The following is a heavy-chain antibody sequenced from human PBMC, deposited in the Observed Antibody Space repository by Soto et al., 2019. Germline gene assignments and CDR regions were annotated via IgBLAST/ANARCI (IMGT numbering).Heavy chain of an antibody. Sequence: VQLVESGGGVVQPGRSLRLSCAASGFTFSSYGMHWVRQAPGKGLEWVAVISYDGSNKYYADSVKGRFTISRDNSKNTLYLQMNSLRAEDTAVYYCAKGGGDYGDPEFDYWGQGTLVTVSS. D-gene: IGHD4-17*01. V-gene: IGHV3-30*18. CDR3: AKGGGDYGDPEFDY. CDR1: GFTFSSYG. CDR2: ISYDGSNK. J-gene: IGHJ4*02.